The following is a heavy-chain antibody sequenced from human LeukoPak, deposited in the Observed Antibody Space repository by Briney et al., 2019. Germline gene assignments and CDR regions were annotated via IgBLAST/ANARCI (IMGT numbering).Heavy chain of an antibody. CDR1: GFTVSSNY. CDR3: ARDPAHSSGPFHC. CDR2: IYSGGST. Sequence: GGSLRLSCAASGFTVSSNYMSWVRQAPGKGLEWVSVIYSGGSTYYADSVKGRFTISRDNAKNSLYLQMNSLRDEDTAVYYCARDPAHSSGPFHCWGQGTLVTVSS. V-gene: IGHV3-66*01. D-gene: IGHD3-22*01. J-gene: IGHJ4*02.